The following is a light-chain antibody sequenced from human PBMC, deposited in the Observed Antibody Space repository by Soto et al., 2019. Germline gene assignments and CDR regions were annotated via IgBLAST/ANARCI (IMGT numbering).Light chain of an antibody. V-gene: IGLV2-14*01. Sequence: QSVLTQPAPVSGSPGQSITISCTGTSSDVGSYNYVSWYQQHPAKAPKLIIYDVSNRPSGVSNRFSGSKSGNTASLTISGLQAEDEADYYCSSYTSTSTLYVFGSGTTVTVL. J-gene: IGLJ1*01. CDR3: SSYTSTSTLYV. CDR1: SSDVGSYNY. CDR2: DVS.